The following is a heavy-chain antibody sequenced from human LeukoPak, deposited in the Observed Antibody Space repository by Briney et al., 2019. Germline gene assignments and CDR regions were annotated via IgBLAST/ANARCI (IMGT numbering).Heavy chain of an antibody. J-gene: IGHJ1*01. Sequence: GRSLRLSCVASGFTFDDYAMHWVRQAPGKGLEWVSGISWNSGRIGYADSVKGRFTISRDNAKNSLYLQMNSLRAEDTALYYCTTARGSDLQYFQHWGQGTLVTVSS. CDR1: GFTFDDYA. CDR3: TTARGSDLQYFQH. CDR2: ISWNSGRI. D-gene: IGHD1-26*01. V-gene: IGHV3-9*01.